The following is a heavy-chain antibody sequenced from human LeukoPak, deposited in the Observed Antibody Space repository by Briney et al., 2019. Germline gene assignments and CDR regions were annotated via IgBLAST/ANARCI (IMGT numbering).Heavy chain of an antibody. CDR2: IRYDGSNK. CDR1: GFTFSSYG. CDR3: ARYDSSGYYYGANWFDP. V-gene: IGHV3-30*02. Sequence: PGGSLRLSCAASGFTFSSYGMHWVRQAPGKGLEWVAFIRYDGSNKYYADSVKGRFTISRDNSENTLYLQMNSLRAEDTAVYYCARYDSSGYYYGANWFDPWGQGTLVTVSS. D-gene: IGHD3-22*01. J-gene: IGHJ5*02.